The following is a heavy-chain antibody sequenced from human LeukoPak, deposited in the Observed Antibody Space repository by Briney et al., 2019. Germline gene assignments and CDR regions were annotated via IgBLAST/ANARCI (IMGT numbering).Heavy chain of an antibody. V-gene: IGHV1-69*04. CDR3: ARGEGYRVGAWWYFDY. D-gene: IGHD5/OR15-5a*01. J-gene: IGHJ4*02. CDR2: IIPIFGIA. Sequence: ASVKVSCKASGGTFSSYAISWVRQAPGQGLEWMGRIIPIFGIANYAQKFQGRVTITADKSTSTAYMELSSLRSEDTAVYYCARGEGYRVGAWWYFDYWGQGTLVTVSS. CDR1: GGTFSSYA.